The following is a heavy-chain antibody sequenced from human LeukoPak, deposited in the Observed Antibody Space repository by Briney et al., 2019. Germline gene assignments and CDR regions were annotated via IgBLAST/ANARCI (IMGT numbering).Heavy chain of an antibody. CDR1: GYTFTDHY. D-gene: IGHD6-19*01. CDR3: AREDISSGWYF. V-gene: IGHV1-2*02. Sequence: ASVKVSCKAFGYTFTDHYVHWVRQAPGQGLEWMGWINPNSGGTNYAQKFQGRVTMTRDTSISTAYMELSRLRSDDTAVYYCAREDISSGWYFGGQGTLVTVSS. J-gene: IGHJ4*02. CDR2: INPNSGGT.